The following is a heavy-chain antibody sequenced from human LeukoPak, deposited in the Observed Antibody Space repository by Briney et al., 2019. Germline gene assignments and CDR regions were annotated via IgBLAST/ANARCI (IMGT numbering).Heavy chain of an antibody. Sequence: SETLSLTCTVSGDSMNNYYWSWIRQPPGKGLEWIGNIFYSGNTNYNPSLKSRVTISVDTSKNQFSLNLSSVTAADTAVYYCARQTGWVKSSYYFDSWGQGTLITVSS. D-gene: IGHD5-24*01. CDR3: ARQTGWVKSSYYFDS. V-gene: IGHV4-59*01. CDR1: GDSMNNYY. J-gene: IGHJ4*02. CDR2: IFYSGNT.